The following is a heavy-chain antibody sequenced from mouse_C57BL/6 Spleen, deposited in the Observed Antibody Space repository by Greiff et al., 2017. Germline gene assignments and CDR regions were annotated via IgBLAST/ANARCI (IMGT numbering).Heavy chain of an antibody. Sequence: QVQLQQSGAELARPGASVKMSCKASGYTFTSYTMHWVKQRPGQGLEWIGYINPSSGYTKYNQKFKDKATLTVDKPSSTAYMQLSSMTSEDSAVYYWARSELYNGCSLVYFEGRGTGATGSVSS. V-gene: IGHV1-4*01. J-gene: IGHJ1*03. CDR3: ARSELYNGCSLVYFEG. CDR2: INPSSGYT. D-gene: IGHD1-1*01. CDR1: GYTFTSYT.